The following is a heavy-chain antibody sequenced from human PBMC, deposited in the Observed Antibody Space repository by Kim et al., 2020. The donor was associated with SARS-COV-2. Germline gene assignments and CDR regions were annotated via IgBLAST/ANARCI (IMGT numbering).Heavy chain of an antibody. Sequence: GGSLRLSCAASGFPFSEYWMSWLRQAPGKGLQWVANIKGDGGEKNYVDSVKGRFSITRDNDKNSLYLQMDSLRAEDTAIYYCAKGHHHMDVGGQGTTVIVSS. CDR2: IKGDGGEK. CDR3: AKGHHHMDV. J-gene: IGHJ6*02. V-gene: IGHV3-7*01. CDR1: GFPFSEYW.